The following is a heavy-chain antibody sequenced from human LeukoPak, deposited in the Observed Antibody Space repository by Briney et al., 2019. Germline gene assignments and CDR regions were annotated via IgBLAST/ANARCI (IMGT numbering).Heavy chain of an antibody. CDR1: GFTFSDYY. CDR2: ISYDGSNK. D-gene: IGHD4-17*01. V-gene: IGHV3-30-3*01. Sequence: GGSLRLSCVVSGFTFSDYYMSWIRQAPGKGLEWVAVISYDGSNKYYADSVKGRFTISRDNSKNTLYLQMNSLRAEDTAVYYCARDEYGDPPHDYWGQGTLVTVSS. J-gene: IGHJ4*02. CDR3: ARDEYGDPPHDY.